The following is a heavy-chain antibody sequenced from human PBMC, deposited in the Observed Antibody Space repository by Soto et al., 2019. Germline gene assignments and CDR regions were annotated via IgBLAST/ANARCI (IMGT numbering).Heavy chain of an antibody. D-gene: IGHD6-19*01. CDR3: SRDRGVAPPVAGNTHYYYYMDV. CDR2: ISAYNGKT. Sequence: QDQLVQSGVEVKKPGASVKVSCKASGYSFTNYGITWVRQAPGQGFEWMGWISAYNGKTNYAQKFQGRVTMTTDASPSTAYLEVRSLGSDDTDVYYCSRDRGVAPPVAGNTHYYYYMDVWGKGTTVTVSS. V-gene: IGHV1-18*01. CDR1: GYSFTNYG. J-gene: IGHJ6*03.